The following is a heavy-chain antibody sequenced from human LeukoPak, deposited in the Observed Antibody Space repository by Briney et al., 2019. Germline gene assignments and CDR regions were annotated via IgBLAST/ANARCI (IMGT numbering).Heavy chain of an antibody. V-gene: IGHV1-2*02. Sequence: ASVKVSCKASGYIFTDYYIHWVRQAPGQGLEWMGWINPNSGGTNYAQKFQGRVTMTRDTSISTAYMELSRLRSDDTAVYYCARVEMATIPAFDIWGQGTMVTVSS. CDR1: GYIFTDYY. J-gene: IGHJ3*02. CDR3: ARVEMATIPAFDI. D-gene: IGHD5-24*01. CDR2: INPNSGGT.